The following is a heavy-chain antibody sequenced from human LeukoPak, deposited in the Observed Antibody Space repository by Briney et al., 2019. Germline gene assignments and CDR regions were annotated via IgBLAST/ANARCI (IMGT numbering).Heavy chain of an antibody. V-gene: IGHV4-39*01. CDR2: IHYSGST. D-gene: IGHD5/OR15-5a*01. Sequence: SETLSLTCTVSGGSISSNTYYWGWIRRPPGKGLEWIGNIHYSGSTYYNPSLKSRVTMSVDTSKNQFSLNLSSLTAADTAVYYCATSDTVSTYNWFDPWGQGTLVTVSS. J-gene: IGHJ5*02. CDR3: ATSDTVSTYNWFDP. CDR1: GGSISSNTYY.